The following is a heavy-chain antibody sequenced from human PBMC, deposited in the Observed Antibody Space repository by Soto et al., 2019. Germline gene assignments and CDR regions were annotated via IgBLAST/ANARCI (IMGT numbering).Heavy chain of an antibody. CDR3: ARDPDTGTMSPFDY. D-gene: IGHD1-7*01. CDR2: TYYRSKWYI. V-gene: IGHV6-1*01. J-gene: IGHJ4*02. CDR1: GDSVSSNSAS. Sequence: SRTHSLTCTISGDSVSSNSASWKWIRQSPSRGLEWLGRTYYRSKWYIDYAESVKSRITINTDTSKNQFSLKLNSVTPEDTAVYYCARDPDTGTMSPFDYWGQGTLVSVSS.